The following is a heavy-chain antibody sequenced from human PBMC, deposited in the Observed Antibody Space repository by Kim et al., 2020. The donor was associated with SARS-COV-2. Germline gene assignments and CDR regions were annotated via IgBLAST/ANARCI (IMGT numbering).Heavy chain of an antibody. V-gene: IGHV1-18*01. CDR1: GYTFTSYG. D-gene: IGHD6-13*01. Sequence: ASVKVSCKASGYTFTSYGISWVRQAPGQGLEWMGWISAYNGNTNYAQKLQGRVTMTTDTSTSTAYMELRSLRSDDTAVYYCARDLSKQQLNNPTKYYYYYYGMDVWGQGTTVTVSS. CDR3: ARDLSKQQLNNPTKYYYYYYGMDV. J-gene: IGHJ6*02. CDR2: ISAYNGNT.